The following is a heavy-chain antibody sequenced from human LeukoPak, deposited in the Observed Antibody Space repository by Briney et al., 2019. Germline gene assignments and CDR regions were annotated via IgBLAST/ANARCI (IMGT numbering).Heavy chain of an antibody. Sequence: ASVKVSCKASGYTFSSYGISWVRQAPGQGLEWMGWISAYNGNTNYAQKLQGRVTMTTDTSTSTAYMDLRSLRSDDTAVYYCAAFVVVPAAMSHTGWFDPWGQGTLVTVSS. D-gene: IGHD2-2*01. V-gene: IGHV1-18*01. CDR1: GYTFSSYG. J-gene: IGHJ5*02. CDR3: AAFVVVPAAMSHTGWFDP. CDR2: ISAYNGNT.